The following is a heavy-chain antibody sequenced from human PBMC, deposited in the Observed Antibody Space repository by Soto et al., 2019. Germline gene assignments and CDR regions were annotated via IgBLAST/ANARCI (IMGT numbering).Heavy chain of an antibody. V-gene: IGHV4-31*03. D-gene: IGHD7-27*01. CDR2: IYYSGST. Sequence: PSETLSLTCTVSGGSISSGGYYWSWIRQHPGKGLEWIGYIYYSGSTYYNPSLKSRVTISVDTSKNQFSLKLSSVTAADTAVYYCARVAHLPPLTEPRPILDYWGQGTLDTVSS. CDR1: GGSISSGGYY. J-gene: IGHJ4*02. CDR3: ARVAHLPPLTEPRPILDY.